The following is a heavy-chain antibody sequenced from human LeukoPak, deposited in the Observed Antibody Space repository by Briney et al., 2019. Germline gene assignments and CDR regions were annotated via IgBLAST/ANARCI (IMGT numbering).Heavy chain of an antibody. Sequence: PSETLSLTCNVSGGSIRGYYWSWIRQPPGRGLEWIGYIYSSGSTNYNPSLKSRVTMSVDTSKNQFSLKVSSVTAADTAVYYCARVFDSGSQAYFYYMDVWGKGTTVTISS. CDR2: IYSSGST. CDR3: ARVFDSGSQAYFYYMDV. J-gene: IGHJ6*03. V-gene: IGHV4-59*01. D-gene: IGHD3-10*01. CDR1: GGSIRGYY.